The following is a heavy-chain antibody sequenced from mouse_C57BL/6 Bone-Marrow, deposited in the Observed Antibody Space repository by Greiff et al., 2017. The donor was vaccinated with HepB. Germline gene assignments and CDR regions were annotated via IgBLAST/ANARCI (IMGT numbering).Heavy chain of an antibody. Sequence: VQRVESGAELARPGASVKLSCKASGYTFTSYGISWVKQRTGQGLEWIGEIYPGSGNTDYNEKFKGKATLTADKSSSTAYMELRSLTSEDSAVYGCARYGYSSYGFAYWGQGTLVTVSA. J-gene: IGHJ3*01. V-gene: IGHV1-81*01. CDR3: ARYGYSSYGFAY. D-gene: IGHD2-5*01. CDR1: GYTFTSYG. CDR2: IYPGSGNT.